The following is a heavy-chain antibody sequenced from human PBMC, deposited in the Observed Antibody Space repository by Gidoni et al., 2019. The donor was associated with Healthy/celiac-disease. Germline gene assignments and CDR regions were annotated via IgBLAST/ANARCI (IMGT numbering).Heavy chain of an antibody. CDR1: GFTFSSYA. CDR3: ARDQIPREYQLLFY. Sequence: QVQLVESGGGVVQPGRSLRLSCAASGFTFSSYAMHWVRQAPGKGLEWVAVISYDGSNKYYADSVKGRFTISRDNSKNTLYLQMNSLRAEDTAVYYCARDQIPREYQLLFYWGQGTLVTVSS. V-gene: IGHV3-30-3*01. CDR2: ISYDGSNK. J-gene: IGHJ4*02. D-gene: IGHD2-2*01.